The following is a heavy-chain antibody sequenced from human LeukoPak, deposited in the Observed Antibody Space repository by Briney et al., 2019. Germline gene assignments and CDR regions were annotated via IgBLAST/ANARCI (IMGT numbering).Heavy chain of an antibody. CDR3: ARVYERSSSGYYYESWGAFDI. D-gene: IGHD3-22*01. Sequence: SVKVSCKASGGTFSSYAISWVRQAPGQGLEWMGGIIPIFGTANYAQKFQGRVTITADESTSTAYVELSSLRSEDTAVYYCARVYERSSSGYYYESWGAFDIWGQGTMVTVSS. V-gene: IGHV1-69*01. J-gene: IGHJ3*02. CDR2: IIPIFGTA. CDR1: GGTFSSYA.